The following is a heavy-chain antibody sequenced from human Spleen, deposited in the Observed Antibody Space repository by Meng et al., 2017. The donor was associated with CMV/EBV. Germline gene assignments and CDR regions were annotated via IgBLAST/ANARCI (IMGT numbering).Heavy chain of an antibody. D-gene: IGHD6-19*01. Sequence: GESLKISCAASGFTFSDYYMSWIRQAPGKGLEWVSYISSSGSTIYYADSVKGRFTISRDNAKNSLYLQMNSLRAEDTAVYYCARSGGWGSRAYWGQGTLVTVSS. CDR3: ARSGGWGSRAY. CDR2: ISSSGSTI. CDR1: GFTFSDYY. J-gene: IGHJ4*02. V-gene: IGHV3-11*04.